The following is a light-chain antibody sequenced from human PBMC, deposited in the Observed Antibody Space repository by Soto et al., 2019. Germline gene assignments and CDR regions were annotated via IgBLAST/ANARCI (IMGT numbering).Light chain of an antibody. CDR2: DVN. V-gene: IGLV2-11*01. J-gene: IGLJ3*02. CDR3: CSYAGSYTWV. CDR1: SSDVGGYNY. Sequence: QSALTQPRSVSGSPGQSVTLSCTGTSSDVGGYNYVSWYQQHPGKAPKLMIDDVNKRPSGVPDRFSGSRSGNTASLTISGLQAVDEADYYCCSYAGSYTWVFGGGTKLTVL.